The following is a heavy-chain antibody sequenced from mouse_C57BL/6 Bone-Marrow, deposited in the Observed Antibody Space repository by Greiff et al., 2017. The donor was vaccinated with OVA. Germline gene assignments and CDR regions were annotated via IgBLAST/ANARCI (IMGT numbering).Heavy chain of an antibody. CDR2: ISYDGSN. CDR1: GYSITSGYY. D-gene: IGHD2-3*01. V-gene: IGHV3-6*01. CDR3: ASRGWLLYYYAMDY. Sequence: EVKLQESGPGLVKPSQSLSLTCSVTGYSITSGYYWNWIRQFPGNKLEWMGYISYDGSNNYNPSLKNRISITRDTSKNQFFLKLNSVTTEDTATYYCASRGWLLYYYAMDYWGQGTSVTVSS. J-gene: IGHJ4*01.